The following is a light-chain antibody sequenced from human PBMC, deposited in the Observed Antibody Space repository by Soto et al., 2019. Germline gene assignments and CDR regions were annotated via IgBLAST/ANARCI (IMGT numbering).Light chain of an antibody. CDR2: DIS. CDR3: QQRSNWPPA. V-gene: IGKV3D-20*02. Sequence: EIVLTQSPGTLSLSPGERATLSCRASQSVSSSYLAWYQQKPGQAPRLLIYDISTRAAAIPARFSGSGSGTDFTLTISSLEPEDFAVYYCQQRSNWPPAFGQGTRLEIK. CDR1: QSVSSSY. J-gene: IGKJ5*01.